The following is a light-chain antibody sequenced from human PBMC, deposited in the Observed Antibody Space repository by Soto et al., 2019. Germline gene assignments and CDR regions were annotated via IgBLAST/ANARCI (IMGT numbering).Light chain of an antibody. Sequence: DIQMTQSPSSLSASVGDRVTITCRASQSISTSLCWFQQKPGRAPKLLISDASTLQSGVPSRFSGSGFGTDFTLTISSLQPEDFATYYCQHYDSLRLTFGGGTKVEIK. J-gene: IGKJ4*01. CDR3: QHYDSLRLT. CDR2: DAS. CDR1: QSISTS. V-gene: IGKV1-39*01.